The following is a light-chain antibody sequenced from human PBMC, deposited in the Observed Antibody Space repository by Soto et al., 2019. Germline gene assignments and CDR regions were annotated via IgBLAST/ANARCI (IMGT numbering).Light chain of an antibody. CDR1: QSISSW. Sequence: DIQMTQSPSTLSASVGDRVTITCRASQSISSWLAWYQQKPGKAPNLLIYKASSLESGVPPRFSGSGSGTEFTLTISSLQPDDFATYYCQQYNSSLITFGQGTRLEIK. CDR3: QQYNSSLIT. J-gene: IGKJ5*01. V-gene: IGKV1-5*03. CDR2: KAS.